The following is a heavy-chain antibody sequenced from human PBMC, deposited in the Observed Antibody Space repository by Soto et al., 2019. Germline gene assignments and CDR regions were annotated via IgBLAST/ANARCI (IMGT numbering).Heavy chain of an antibody. D-gene: IGHD3-22*01. Sequence: ASVKVSCKASGYTFTGYFMHWVRRAPGQGLEWMGIINPSGGSTSSAKKFQGRVTMTRATSTSTVYRELSSLRSEDTAVYYCARGLGYYDSSGYFLDYFDYWGQGTLVTAPQ. V-gene: IGHV1-46*01. CDR1: GYTFTGYF. J-gene: IGHJ4*02. CDR3: ARGLGYYDSSGYFLDYFDY. CDR2: INPSGGST.